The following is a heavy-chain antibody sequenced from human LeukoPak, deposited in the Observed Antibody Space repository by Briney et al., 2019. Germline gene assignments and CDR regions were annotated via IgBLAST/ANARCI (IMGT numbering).Heavy chain of an antibody. V-gene: IGHV3-7*01. D-gene: IGHD3-22*01. CDR3: ARRAGGPSDPTYEKFDY. J-gene: IGHJ4*02. CDR1: GFTFSSYW. CDR2: IKQDGSEK. Sequence: GGSLRLSCAASGFTFSSYWMSWVRQAPGKGLEWVANIKQDGSEKYYVDSVKGRFTISRDNAKNSLYLQMNSLRAEDTAVYYCARRAGGPSDPTYEKFDYWGQGTLVTVSS.